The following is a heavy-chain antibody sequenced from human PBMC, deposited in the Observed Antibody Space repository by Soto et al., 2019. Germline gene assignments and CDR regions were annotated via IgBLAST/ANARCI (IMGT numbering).Heavy chain of an antibody. CDR3: PRPGPSTIIPHGSHF. V-gene: IGHV1-18*01. Sequence: AAVKLCCESCGCSFTGYGMSWGRQAPGQGLEWVGWIRGYNGNTKYAQKHQGRVTLTTDTSTTPAYMELRSLSSDDTSVYYCPRPGPSTIIPHGSHF. CDR2: IRGYNGNT. J-gene: IGHJ1*01. CDR1: GCSFTGYG. D-gene: IGHD2-2*01.